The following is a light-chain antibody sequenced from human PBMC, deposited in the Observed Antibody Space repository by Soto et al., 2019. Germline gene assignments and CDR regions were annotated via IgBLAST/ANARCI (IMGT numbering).Light chain of an antibody. Sequence: QSVLTQPASVSGSPGQSITISCTGTSSDVGAYNYVSWYQQYPGKAPKLMIYHVSNRPSGVSNRFSGSKSGNTASLTISGLEAEDEAYYYCNSYTTSSNVVFGGGTKLTVL. J-gene: IGLJ2*01. CDR3: NSYTTSSNVV. V-gene: IGLV2-14*01. CDR2: HVS. CDR1: SSDVGAYNY.